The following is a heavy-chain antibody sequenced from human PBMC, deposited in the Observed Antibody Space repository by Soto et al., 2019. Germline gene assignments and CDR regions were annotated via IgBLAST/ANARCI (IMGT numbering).Heavy chain of an antibody. Sequence: SETLSLTCAVYGGSFNDYYWSWIRQPPGKGLEWIGEINHSGSANYNPSLKSRVTISVDTSKNQFSLKLSSVTAADTAVYHCARVAVSYDYYAMDVWGQGTTVTVYS. CDR2: INHSGSA. V-gene: IGHV4-34*01. J-gene: IGHJ6*02. CDR3: ARVAVSYDYYAMDV. D-gene: IGHD6-19*01. CDR1: GGSFNDYY.